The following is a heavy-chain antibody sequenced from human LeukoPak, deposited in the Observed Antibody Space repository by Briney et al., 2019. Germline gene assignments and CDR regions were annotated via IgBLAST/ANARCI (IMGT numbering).Heavy chain of an antibody. CDR3: AREMGGDYGSGTFFDL. Sequence: GGSLRLSCAASEFVFSNYYMSWVRQAPGKGLEWVSYISSGGDTKYYADSVKGRFTISRDNSKNSLYLQMNNLRAEDTTVYYCAREMGGDYGSGTFFDLWGQGNMVTVSS. V-gene: IGHV3-11*01. CDR1: EFVFSNYY. D-gene: IGHD3-10*01. CDR2: ISSGGDTK. J-gene: IGHJ4*02.